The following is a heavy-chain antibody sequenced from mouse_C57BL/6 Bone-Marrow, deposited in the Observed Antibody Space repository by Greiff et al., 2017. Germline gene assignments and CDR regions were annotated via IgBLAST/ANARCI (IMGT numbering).Heavy chain of an antibody. V-gene: IGHV1-42*01. CDR3: APTVVATDYAMDY. D-gene: IGHD1-1*01. CDR2: INPSTGGT. Sequence: VQLQQSGPELVKPGASVKISCKASGYSFTGYYMNWVKQSPEKSLEWIGEINPSTGGTTYNQKFKAKATLTVDKSSSTAYMQLKSLTSEDSAVYYCAPTVVATDYAMDYRGQGTSVTVSS. CDR1: GYSFTGYY. J-gene: IGHJ4*01.